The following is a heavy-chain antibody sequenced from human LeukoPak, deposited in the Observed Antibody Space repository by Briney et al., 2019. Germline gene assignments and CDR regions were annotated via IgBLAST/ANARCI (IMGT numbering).Heavy chain of an antibody. D-gene: IGHD2-21*01. CDR2: INEDGSEI. V-gene: IGHV3-7*04. CDR3: VRAYHPGGWFDP. CDR1: GFTFSSYA. Sequence: GGSLRLSCAASGFTFSSYAMHWVRQAPGKGLEWVASINEDGSEIHYVDSVKGRFTISRDNAKDSLYLQMNSLTAEDTAMYYCVRAYHPGGWFDPWGQGTLVTVSS. J-gene: IGHJ5*02.